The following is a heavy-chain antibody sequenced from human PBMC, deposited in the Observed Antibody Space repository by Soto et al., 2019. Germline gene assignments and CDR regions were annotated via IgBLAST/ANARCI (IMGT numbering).Heavy chain of an antibody. J-gene: IGHJ6*02. Sequence: GGSLRLSCAASGFTFSSYSMNWVRQAPGNGLEWVSSISSSSSYIYYADSVKGRFTISRDNAKNSLYLQMNSLRAEDTAVYYCARDRYYDSSGYYYVPGLYYYYGMDVWGQGTTVTVSS. D-gene: IGHD3-22*01. CDR3: ARDRYYDSSGYYYVPGLYYYYGMDV. V-gene: IGHV3-21*01. CDR2: ISSSSSYI. CDR1: GFTFSSYS.